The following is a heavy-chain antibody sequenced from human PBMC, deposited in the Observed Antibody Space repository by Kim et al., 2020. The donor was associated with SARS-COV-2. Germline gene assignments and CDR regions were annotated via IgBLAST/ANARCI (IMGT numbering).Heavy chain of an antibody. CDR2: ISYDGSNK. D-gene: IGHD6-13*01. CDR1: GFTFSSYG. J-gene: IGHJ4*02. V-gene: IGHV3-33*05. CDR3: ARDGIAAAGYYFDY. Sequence: GGSLRLSCAASGFTFSSYGMHWVRQAPGKGLEWVAVISYDGSNKYYADSVKGRFTISRDNSKNTLYLQMNSLRAEDTAVYYCARDGIAAAGYYFDYWGQG.